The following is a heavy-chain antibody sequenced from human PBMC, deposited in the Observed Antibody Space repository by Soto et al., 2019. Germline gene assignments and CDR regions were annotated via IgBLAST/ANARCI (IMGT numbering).Heavy chain of an antibody. CDR2: ISYDGSNK. CDR3: ARDRNYDFWSGYYNYYYYGMDV. Sequence: QVQLVESGGGVVQPGRSLRLSCAASGFTFSSYAMHWVRQAPGKGLEWVAVISYDGSNKYYADSVKGRFTISRDNSKNTLYLQMNSLRAEDTAVYYCARDRNYDFWSGYYNYYYYGMDVWGQGTTVTVSS. V-gene: IGHV3-30-3*01. J-gene: IGHJ6*02. D-gene: IGHD3-3*01. CDR1: GFTFSSYA.